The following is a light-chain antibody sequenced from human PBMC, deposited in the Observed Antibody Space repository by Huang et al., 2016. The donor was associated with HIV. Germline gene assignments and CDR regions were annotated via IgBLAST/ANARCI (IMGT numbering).Light chain of an antibody. CDR2: LGS. V-gene: IGKV2-28*01. J-gene: IGKJ1*01. CDR1: QILLHSNGHNY. Sequence: DIVMVQSPASLSVTPGEADSITCRSSQILLHSNGHNYLDWSWQKQVQSPQLLIYLGSGRAAGVPDRFSCGGSGTDFTLRINRVEAGDVGIYYCMQGLQTWTFGQGTNVEI. CDR3: MQGLQTWT.